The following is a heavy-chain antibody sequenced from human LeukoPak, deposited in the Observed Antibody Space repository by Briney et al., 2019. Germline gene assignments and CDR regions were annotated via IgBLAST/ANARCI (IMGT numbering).Heavy chain of an antibody. Sequence: GGSLRLSCAASGFTFSSYAMSWVRQAPGKGLEWVSAISGSGGSTYYADSVKGRFTISRDNSKNTLYLQMNSLRAEDTAVYYCARSWYNGNYHGAFNMWDEGTMVTVTS. V-gene: IGHV3-23*01. CDR3: ARSWYNGNYHGAFNM. CDR2: ISGSGGST. CDR1: GFTFSSYA. J-gene: IGHJ3*02. D-gene: IGHD1-26*01.